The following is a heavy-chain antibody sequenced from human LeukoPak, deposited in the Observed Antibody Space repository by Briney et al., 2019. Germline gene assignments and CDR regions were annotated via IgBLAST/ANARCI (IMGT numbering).Heavy chain of an antibody. D-gene: IGHD6-6*01. CDR3: ARAAYSSTSGGSNYFDY. V-gene: IGHV1-18*01. CDR2: ISAYDGNT. CDR1: GYTFTSYG. Sequence: ASVKDSCKASGYTFTSYGISWVRQAPGQGLEWMGWISAYDGNTNYAQKLQGRVTMTTDTSTSTAYMELRSLRSDDTAGYYCARAAYSSTSGGSNYFDYWGQGTLVTVSS. J-gene: IGHJ4*02.